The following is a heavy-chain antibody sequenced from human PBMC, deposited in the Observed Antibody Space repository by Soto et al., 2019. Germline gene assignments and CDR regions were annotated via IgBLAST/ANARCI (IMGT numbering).Heavy chain of an antibody. J-gene: IGHJ4*02. CDR3: ARQFDYDSSGYYYAY. D-gene: IGHD3-22*01. CDR1: GSTFSRST. Sequence: WASVKVSCKASGSTFSRSTVSWVRQAPGQGLEWMGGITPIFGTANYAQKFQGRVTITADESTTTAYMELNRLRSEDTAVYYCARQFDYDSSGYYYAYWGQGTRVTVSS. V-gene: IGHV1-69*13. CDR2: ITPIFGTA.